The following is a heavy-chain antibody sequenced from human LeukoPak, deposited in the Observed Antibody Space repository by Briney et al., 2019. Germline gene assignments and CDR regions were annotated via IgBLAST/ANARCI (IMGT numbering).Heavy chain of an antibody. CDR1: GVSYSPGH. J-gene: IGHJ4*02. V-gene: IGHV4-59*03. CDR2: ICDNGNT. CDR3: ATGRDSYKTGH. D-gene: IGHD5-24*01. Sequence: SETLSLTCTFSGVSYSPGHWSWIRQPPGKGLEWIGVICDNGNTDYNPSLKSRVTISVDTSKRQFSLKLSSLAAADTAVYYCATGRDSYKTGHWGQETLVTVSS.